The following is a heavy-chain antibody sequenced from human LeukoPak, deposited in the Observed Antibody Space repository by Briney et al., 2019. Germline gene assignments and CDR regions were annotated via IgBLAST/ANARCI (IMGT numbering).Heavy chain of an antibody. V-gene: IGHV4-34*01. CDR1: GGSFSGYY. CDR2: INHSGST. J-gene: IGHJ3*02. Sequence: PSETLSLTCAVYGGSFSGYYWSRIRQPPGKGLEWIGEINHSGSTNYNPSLKSRVTISVDTSKNQFSLKLSSVTAADTAVYYCARAHQRSIAATDAFDIWGQGTMVTVSS. CDR3: ARAHQRSIAATDAFDI. D-gene: IGHD6-6*01.